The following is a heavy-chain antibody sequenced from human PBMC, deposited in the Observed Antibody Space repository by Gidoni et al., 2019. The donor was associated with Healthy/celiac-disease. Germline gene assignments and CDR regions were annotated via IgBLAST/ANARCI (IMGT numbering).Heavy chain of an antibody. Sequence: RSLRLSCAASGFTFSSYAMHGVRQAPGKGLEWVAVISYDGSNKYYADSVKGRFTISRDNAKNTLYLQMNSLRAEDTAVYYCARDRKYYDYPPGYFDYWGQGTLVTVSS. D-gene: IGHD3-16*01. CDR2: ISYDGSNK. CDR1: GFTFSSYA. CDR3: ARDRKYYDYPPGYFDY. V-gene: IGHV3-30-3*01. J-gene: IGHJ4*02.